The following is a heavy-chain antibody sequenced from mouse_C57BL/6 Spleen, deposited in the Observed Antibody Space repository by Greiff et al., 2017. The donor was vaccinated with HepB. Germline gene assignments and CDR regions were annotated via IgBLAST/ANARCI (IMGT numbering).Heavy chain of an antibody. Sequence: EVQRVESGGGLVKPGGSLKLSCAASGFTFSDYGMHWVRQAPEKGLEWVAYISSGSSTIYYADTVKGRFTISRDNAKNTLFLQMTSLRSEDTAMYYCARGTTVVAPHAMDYWGQGTSVTVSS. CDR3: ARGTTVVAPHAMDY. D-gene: IGHD1-1*01. CDR1: GFTFSDYG. CDR2: ISSGSSTI. J-gene: IGHJ4*01. V-gene: IGHV5-17*01.